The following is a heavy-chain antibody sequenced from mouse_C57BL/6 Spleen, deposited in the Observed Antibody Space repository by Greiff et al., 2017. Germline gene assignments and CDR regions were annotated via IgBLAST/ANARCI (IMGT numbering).Heavy chain of an antibody. CDR2: IYPGDGDT. J-gene: IGHJ2*01. V-gene: IGHV1-82*01. Sequence: QVQLQQSGPELVKPGASVKISCKASGYAFSSSWMNWVKQRPGKGLEWIGRIYPGDGDTNYNGKFKGKATLTADKSSSTAYMQLSSLTSEDSAVYFCARGGNYGNYVDYWGQGTTLTVSS. CDR1: GYAFSSSW. D-gene: IGHD2-1*01. CDR3: ARGGNYGNYVDY.